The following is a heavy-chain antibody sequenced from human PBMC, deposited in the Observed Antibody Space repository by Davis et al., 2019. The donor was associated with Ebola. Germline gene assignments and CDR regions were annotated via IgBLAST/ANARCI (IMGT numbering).Heavy chain of an antibody. CDR2: ISYDGSNK. CDR3: ARNLRFLEWLLPLYPPFDY. V-gene: IGHV3-30*03. J-gene: IGHJ4*02. CDR1: GFTFSSYV. D-gene: IGHD3-3*01. Sequence: PGGSLRLSCAASGFTFSSYVFHWVRQAPGKGLEWVAVISYDGSNKYYADSVKGRFTISRDNAKNSLYLQMNSLRAEDTAVYYCARNLRFLEWLLPLYPPFDYWGQGTLVTVSS.